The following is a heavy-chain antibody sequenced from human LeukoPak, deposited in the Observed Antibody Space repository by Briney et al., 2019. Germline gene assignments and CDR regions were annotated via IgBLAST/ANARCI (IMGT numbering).Heavy chain of an antibody. CDR2: IYGGGGT. Sequence: GGSLRLSCAASGFTVNNKYMTWVRQAPGKGLEWVSLIYGGGGTNYADSVKGRFTISRDNSKNTVYLQMNSLRADDTAVYYCARFGYSYGFDNWGQGTLVTVSS. CDR1: GFTVNNKY. D-gene: IGHD5-18*01. V-gene: IGHV3-53*01. J-gene: IGHJ4*02. CDR3: ARFGYSYGFDN.